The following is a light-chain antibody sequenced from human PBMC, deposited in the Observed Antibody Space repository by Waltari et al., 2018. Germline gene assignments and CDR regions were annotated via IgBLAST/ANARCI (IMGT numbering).Light chain of an antibody. CDR1: GSNLGAGYD. Sequence: QSVLTQPPSVSGAPGQRVSISCTGSGSNLGAGYDVHWYQQHPGKAPKPLIYGTGTRPPGGPDRFFGSQSGTSASLAITALQAEDEAEYYCQSYDTSLSVVFGGGTKLTVL. CDR2: GTG. J-gene: IGLJ2*01. V-gene: IGLV1-40*01. CDR3: QSYDTSLSVV.